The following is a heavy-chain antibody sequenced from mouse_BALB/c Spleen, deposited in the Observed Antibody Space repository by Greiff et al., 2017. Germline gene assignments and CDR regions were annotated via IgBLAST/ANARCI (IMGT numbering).Heavy chain of an antibody. J-gene: IGHJ4*01. Sequence: DVKLVESGGGLVQPGGSRKLSCAASGFTFSSFGMHWVRQAPEKGLEWVAYISSGSSTIYYADTVKGRFTISRDNPKNTLFLQMTSLRSEDTAMYYCARGGGYSYAMDYWGQGTSVTVSS. D-gene: IGHD2-3*01. V-gene: IGHV5-17*02. CDR2: ISSGSSTI. CDR1: GFTFSSFG. CDR3: ARGGGYSYAMDY.